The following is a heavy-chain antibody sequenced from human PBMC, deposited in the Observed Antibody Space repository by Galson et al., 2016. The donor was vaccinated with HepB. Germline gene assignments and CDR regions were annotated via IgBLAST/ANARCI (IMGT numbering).Heavy chain of an antibody. CDR2: INWNSGNT. J-gene: IGHJ4*02. V-gene: IGHV3-9*01. Sequence: SLRLSCAASGFYFDDYAMHWVRQLPGKGLEWVSGINWNSGNTGYAASVKGRFTISRDNAKKSLYLQMNSLRPEDTALYYCVKDKMFEYEYGSPDYWGQGTLVTVSS. D-gene: IGHD6-6*01. CDR3: VKDKMFEYEYGSPDY. CDR1: GFYFDDYA.